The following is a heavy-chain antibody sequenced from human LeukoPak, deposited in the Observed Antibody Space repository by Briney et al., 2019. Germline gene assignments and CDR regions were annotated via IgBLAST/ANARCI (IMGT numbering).Heavy chain of an antibody. CDR1: GYTFTGYY. CDR2: INPNSGGT. J-gene: IGHJ6*03. V-gene: IGHV1-2*02. CDR3: ARVYSSSWSSYYYYMDV. D-gene: IGHD6-13*01. Sequence: ASVQDSCKSSGYTFTGYYLHWVRQAPARGLEWMGWINPNSGGTNNAQKFQGRVTMTRDTSISTAYMELSRLRSDDTAVYYCARVYSSSWSSYYYYMDVWGKGTTLTV.